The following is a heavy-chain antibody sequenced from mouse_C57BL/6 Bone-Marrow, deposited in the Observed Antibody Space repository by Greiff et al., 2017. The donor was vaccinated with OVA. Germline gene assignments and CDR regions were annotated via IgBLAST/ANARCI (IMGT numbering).Heavy chain of an antibody. Sequence: EVQLQQSGPELVKPGASVKISCKASGYTFTDYYMTWVKQSHGKSLEWIGDINPNNGGTSYNQKFKGKATLTVDKSSSTAYMELHSLTSEDYAVDYCASAIYYDYDRFAYWGQGTLVTVSA. J-gene: IGHJ3*01. CDR2: INPNNGGT. CDR1: GYTFTDYY. V-gene: IGHV1-26*01. D-gene: IGHD2-4*01. CDR3: ASAIYYDYDRFAY.